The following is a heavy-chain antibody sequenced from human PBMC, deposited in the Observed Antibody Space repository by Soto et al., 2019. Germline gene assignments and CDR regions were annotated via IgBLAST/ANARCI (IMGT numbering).Heavy chain of an antibody. D-gene: IGHD3-22*01. Sequence: GGSLRLSCAASGFTFSSYSVNWVRQAPGKGLEWVSSISSSSSYIYYADSVKGRFTISRDNAKNSLYLQMNSLRAEDTAVYYCAREEYYYDSSGYYHKVFDYWGQGTLVTVSS. CDR2: ISSSSSYI. CDR1: GFTFSSYS. J-gene: IGHJ4*02. V-gene: IGHV3-21*01. CDR3: AREEYYYDSSGYYHKVFDY.